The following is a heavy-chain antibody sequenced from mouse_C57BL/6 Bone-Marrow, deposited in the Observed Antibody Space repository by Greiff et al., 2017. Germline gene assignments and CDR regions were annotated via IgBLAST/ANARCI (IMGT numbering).Heavy chain of an antibody. CDR1: GYTFTEYT. Sequence: VQLQQSGAELVKPGASVKLSCKASGYTFTEYTIHWVKQRSGQGLEWIGWFYPGSGSIKYNEKFKDKATLTVDKSSSTAYMQLSSLTSEDSAVYYCAIGGLDYGSLWFAYWGQGTLVTVSA. J-gene: IGHJ3*01. D-gene: IGHD1-1*01. CDR3: AIGGLDYGSLWFAY. V-gene: IGHV1-62-2*01. CDR2: FYPGSGSI.